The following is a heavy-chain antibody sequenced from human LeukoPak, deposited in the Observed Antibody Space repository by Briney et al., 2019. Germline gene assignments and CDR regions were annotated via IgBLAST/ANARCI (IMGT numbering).Heavy chain of an antibody. V-gene: IGHV3-74*01. CDR3: ARGSGGYYHDY. Sequence: GGSLRLSCAASGFSFSSYGMHWVRQAPGKGLVCVSRINSDGTSTSYADSVKGRVTMSRDNAKNTLYLQMNSLSAEDTAVYYCARGSGGYYHDYWGQGTVVTVSS. CDR2: INSDGTST. CDR1: GFSFSSYG. D-gene: IGHD3-22*01. J-gene: IGHJ4*02.